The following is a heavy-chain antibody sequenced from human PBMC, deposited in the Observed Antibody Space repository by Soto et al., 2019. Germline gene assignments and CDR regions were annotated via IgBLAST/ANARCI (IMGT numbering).Heavy chain of an antibody. V-gene: IGHV1-8*01. CDR1: GYTFTSYD. J-gene: IGHJ4*02. D-gene: IGHD1-1*01. CDR2: MNPNTGNS. CDR3: ARRAETNGWNGFGADKYYFDF. Sequence: QVQLVQSGAEVRKPGASVKVSCEASGYTFTSYDIYWVRQATGQGLEWMGWMNPNTGNSGYAQKFQGRVTVTSDTYINTVYMELSSLRSEDTAVYYCARRAETNGWNGFGADKYYFDFWGQGTLVTVSS.